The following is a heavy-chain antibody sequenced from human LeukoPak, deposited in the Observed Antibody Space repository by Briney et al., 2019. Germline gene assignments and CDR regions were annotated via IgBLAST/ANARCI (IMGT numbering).Heavy chain of an antibody. Sequence: ASVKVSCKASGYTFTGYYMHWVRQAPGQGLEWMGWINPNSGGTNYAQKFQGGVTMTRDTSISTAYMELSRLRSDDTAVYYCAREPAGVGYCSSTSCPGIDYWGQGTLVTVSS. CDR1: GYTFTGYY. CDR2: INPNSGGT. CDR3: AREPAGVGYCSSTSCPGIDY. D-gene: IGHD2-2*01. V-gene: IGHV1-2*02. J-gene: IGHJ4*02.